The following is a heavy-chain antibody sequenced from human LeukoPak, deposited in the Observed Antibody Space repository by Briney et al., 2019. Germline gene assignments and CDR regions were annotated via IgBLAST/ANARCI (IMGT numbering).Heavy chain of an antibody. CDR3: ARSGSYPDDFDH. J-gene: IGHJ4*02. Sequence: GGSLRLSCAASGFTFSSYWMSWVRQAPGKGLEWVANIKQDGSDNYYVDSVKGRFTISRDNAKNSPYLQMNSLRAEDTAVYYCARSGSYPDDFDHWGQGTLVTVSS. V-gene: IGHV3-7*01. CDR2: IKQDGSDN. CDR1: GFTFSSYW. D-gene: IGHD1-26*01.